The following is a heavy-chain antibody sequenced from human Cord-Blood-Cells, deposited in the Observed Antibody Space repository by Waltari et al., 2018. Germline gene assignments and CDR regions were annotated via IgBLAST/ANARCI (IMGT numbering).Heavy chain of an antibody. Sequence: EVQLVESGGGLVKPGGSLRLSCAASGFTFSSYSMNWVRQAPGKGLEWVSSISSSSSYIYYADSVKGRFTISRDNAKNSLYLQMNSLRAEDTAVYYCARAPHYDFWYFDYWGQGTLVTVSS. CDR1: GFTFSSYS. D-gene: IGHD3-3*01. V-gene: IGHV3-21*01. CDR3: ARAPHYDFWYFDY. CDR2: ISSSSSYI. J-gene: IGHJ4*02.